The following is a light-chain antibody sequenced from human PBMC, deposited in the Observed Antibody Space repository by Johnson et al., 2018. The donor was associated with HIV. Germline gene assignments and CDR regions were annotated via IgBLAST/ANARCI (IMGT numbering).Light chain of an antibody. CDR1: SSNIGNNY. CDR2: ENN. V-gene: IGLV1-51*02. Sequence: QSVLTQPPSVSAAPGQKVTISCSGSSSNIGNNYVSWYQQFPGTAPKLLIYENNKRPSGIPDRFYGSKSGTSTTLGITGLQTGDEADYYCGTWDGSLSAGVFGTGPKVTAL. J-gene: IGLJ1*01. CDR3: GTWDGSLSAGV.